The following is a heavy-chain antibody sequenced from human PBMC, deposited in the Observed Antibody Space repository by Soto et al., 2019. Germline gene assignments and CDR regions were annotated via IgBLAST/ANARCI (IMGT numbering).Heavy chain of an antibody. CDR3: ARDPGDSSSPHCDY. D-gene: IGHD6-6*01. J-gene: IGHJ4*02. V-gene: IGHV3-30-3*01. CDR1: GFTFSSYA. CDR2: ISYDGSNK. Sequence: PGGSLRLSCAASGFTFSSYAMHWVRQAPGKGLEWVAVISYDGSNKYYADSVKGRFTISRDNSKNTLYLQMNSLRAEDTAVYYCARDPGDSSSPHCDYWGQGTLVTVSS.